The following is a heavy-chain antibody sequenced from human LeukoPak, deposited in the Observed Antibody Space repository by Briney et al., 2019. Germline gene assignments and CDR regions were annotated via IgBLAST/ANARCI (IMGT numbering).Heavy chain of an antibody. CDR1: GGSFSGYY. J-gene: IGHJ5*02. CDR3: AVGQTRGVIISNWFDP. Sequence: PSETLSLTCAVYGGSFSGYYWSWIRQPPGKGLEWIGEINHSGSTNYNPSLKSRVTISVDTSKNQFSLKLSSVTAADTAVYYCAVGQTRGVIISNWFDPWGQGTLVTVSS. D-gene: IGHD3-10*01. CDR2: INHSGST. V-gene: IGHV4-34*01.